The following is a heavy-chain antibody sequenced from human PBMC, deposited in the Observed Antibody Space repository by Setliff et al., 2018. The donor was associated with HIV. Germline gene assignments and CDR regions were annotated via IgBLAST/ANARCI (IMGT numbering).Heavy chain of an antibody. J-gene: IGHJ2*01. Sequence: TSETLSLTCTVSGGSISTGGYYWSWLRQQPGKGLEWIGYSDYNGRTYYNPSLKSRVTISVDTSKSQFSLKLSSVTAADTAVYYCARRDRSGFYYWYFDLWGRGTLVTVSS. CDR3: ARRDRSGFYYWYFDL. CDR1: GGSISTGGYY. V-gene: IGHV4-31*03. D-gene: IGHD3-22*01. CDR2: SDYNGRT.